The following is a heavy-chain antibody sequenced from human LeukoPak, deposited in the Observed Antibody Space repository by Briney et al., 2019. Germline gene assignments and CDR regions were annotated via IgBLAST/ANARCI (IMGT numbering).Heavy chain of an antibody. D-gene: IGHD6-19*01. J-gene: IGHJ4*02. Sequence: GRSLRLSCAASGFTFSSYGMHWVRQAPGKGLEWVAVIWYDGSDKYYADSVKGRFTISRDNSKNTLYLQMNSLRAEDTAVYYCARDHSSGWYSDYFDYWGQGTLVTVSS. CDR3: ARDHSSGWYSDYFDY. CDR2: IWYDGSDK. CDR1: GFTFSSYG. V-gene: IGHV3-33*01.